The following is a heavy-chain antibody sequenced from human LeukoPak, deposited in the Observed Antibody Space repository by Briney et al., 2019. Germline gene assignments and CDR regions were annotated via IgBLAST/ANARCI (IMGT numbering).Heavy chain of an antibody. CDR2: IIPIFGTA. CDR3: ARGSGSYYNVYYFDY. Sequence: SVKVSCKASGGTFSSYAISWVRQARGQGLEWMGGIIPIFGTANYAQKFQGRVTITADKSRSTAYMELSSLRSEDTAVYYCARGSGSYYNVYYFDYWGQGTLVTVSS. D-gene: IGHD3-10*01. J-gene: IGHJ4*02. V-gene: IGHV1-69*06. CDR1: GGTFSSYA.